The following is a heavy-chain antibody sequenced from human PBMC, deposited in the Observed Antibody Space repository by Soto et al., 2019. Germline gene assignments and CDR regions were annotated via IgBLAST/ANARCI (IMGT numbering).Heavy chain of an antibody. Sequence: VKVSCKTSVFAFTNSAVHWVRQARGQRLEWIGWIIVGSGRTNYAREAKEGVTISRDTSTSTAYVEVGGLRFEDSAIYYCVAELYGGGGCGSFDFWG. CDR2: IIVGSGRT. J-gene: IGHJ3*01. D-gene: IGHD2-15*01. V-gene: IGHV1-58*01. CDR1: VFAFTNSA. CDR3: VAELYGGGGCGSFDF.